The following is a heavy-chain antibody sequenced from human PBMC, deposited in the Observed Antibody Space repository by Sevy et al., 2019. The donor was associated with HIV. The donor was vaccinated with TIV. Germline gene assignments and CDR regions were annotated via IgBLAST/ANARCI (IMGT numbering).Heavy chain of an antibody. CDR1: GFTFTNYA. CDR2: ISSSDGST. CDR3: ARRKWYNSGWYEDY. Sequence: GGSLRLSCAASGFTFTNYAMSWVRLAPGRGLGWVSGISSSDGSTYYADSVKGRFTISRDNSKNTLYLQMNSLRDEDTAVYYCARRKWYNSGWYEDYWGQGTLVTVSS. V-gene: IGHV3-23*01. D-gene: IGHD6-13*01. J-gene: IGHJ4*02.